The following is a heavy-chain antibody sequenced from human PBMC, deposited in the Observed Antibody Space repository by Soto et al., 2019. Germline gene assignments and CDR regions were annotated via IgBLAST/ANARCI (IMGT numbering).Heavy chain of an antibody. J-gene: IGHJ4*02. D-gene: IGHD6-13*01. V-gene: IGHV4-59*01. CDR1: VGSMNYYY. CDR2: VYYSGTT. Sequence: QVLLQESGPGLVQPSETLSLTCTVSVGSMNYYYWSWIRQSPGKGLEWIGYVYYSGTTYYTPSLQSRVTLSIDTSQNQFSLKLRSVTAADSGIYYCARAGSSWRYFFDSWGRGTLVTVSS. CDR3: ARAGSSWRYFFDS.